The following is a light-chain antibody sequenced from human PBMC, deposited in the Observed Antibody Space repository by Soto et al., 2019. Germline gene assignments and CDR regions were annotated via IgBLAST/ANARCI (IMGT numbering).Light chain of an antibody. CDR2: DTS. Sequence: EIILTQSPATLYVSPGERATLSCRASQSLTSNLAWYQQRPGQAPRLLIYDTSTRATDIPARFSGSGSGTDFTLTIASLQSEDFAVYYCQQYNHWPRMLSFGGGTRV. CDR3: QQYNHWPRMLS. CDR1: QSLTSN. V-gene: IGKV3-15*01. J-gene: IGKJ4*01.